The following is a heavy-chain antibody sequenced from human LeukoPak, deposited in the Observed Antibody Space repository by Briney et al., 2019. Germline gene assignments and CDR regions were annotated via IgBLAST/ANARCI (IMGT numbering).Heavy chain of an antibody. CDR1: GYRFTSYC. D-gene: IGHD2-21*02. CDR2: IYPGYSDT. J-gene: IGHJ4*02. CDR3: ARSYCGGDCSLYSFDY. Sequence: GEALKISCKGSGYRFTSYCIGWVRQMPGKGLEGRGIIYPGYSDTRQSPALQGQVTISADKSISTAYLQWSSLKASDTAMYYCARSYCGGDCSLYSFDYWGQGTLVTVSS. V-gene: IGHV5-51*01.